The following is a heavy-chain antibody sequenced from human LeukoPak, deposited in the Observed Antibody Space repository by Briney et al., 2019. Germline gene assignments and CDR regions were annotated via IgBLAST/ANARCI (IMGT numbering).Heavy chain of an antibody. D-gene: IGHD3-3*01. V-gene: IGHV4-30-2*01. Sequence: SQTLSLTCAVSGGSISSGGYSWSWIRQPPGKGLEWIGYIYHSGSTNYNPSLKSRVTISVDTSKNQFSLKLSSVTAADTAVYYCAREPDYDFWSGPDYGMDVWGQGTTVTVSS. CDR2: IYHSGST. CDR3: AREPDYDFWSGPDYGMDV. CDR1: GGSISSGGYS. J-gene: IGHJ6*02.